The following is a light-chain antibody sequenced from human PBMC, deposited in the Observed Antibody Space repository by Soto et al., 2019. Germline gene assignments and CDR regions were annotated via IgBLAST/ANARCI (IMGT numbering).Light chain of an antibody. CDR2: EGH. V-gene: IGLV2-23*01. CDR1: SGFVGSFSL. J-gene: IGLJ1*01. Sequence: QSALAQPASVSGSPGQSITISCTGTSGFVGSFSLVSWYQQHPGKDPKVMISEGHRRPSGVPDRFSGSTSVNSASLTISGLQADDEAAYYCCLYIGATPYVFGTGTKVTVL. CDR3: CLYIGATPYV.